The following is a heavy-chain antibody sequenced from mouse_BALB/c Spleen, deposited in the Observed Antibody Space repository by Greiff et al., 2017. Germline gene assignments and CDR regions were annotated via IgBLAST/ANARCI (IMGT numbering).Heavy chain of an antibody. CDR1: GFTFSDYY. D-gene: IGHD1-3*01. J-gene: IGHJ4*01. Sequence: EVKLVESGGGLVKPGGSLKLSCAASGFTFSDYYMYWVRQTPEKRLEWVATISDGGSYTYYPDSVKGRFTISRDNAKNNLYLQMSSLKSEDTAMYYCARVLYDYYAMDDWGQGTSVTVSS. CDR3: ARVLYDYYAMDD. V-gene: IGHV5-4*02. CDR2: ISDGGSYT.